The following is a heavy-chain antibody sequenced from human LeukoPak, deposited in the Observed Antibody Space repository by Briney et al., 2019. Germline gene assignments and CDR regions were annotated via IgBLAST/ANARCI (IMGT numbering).Heavy chain of an antibody. CDR2: ISGSGGST. J-gene: IGHJ6*02. CDR1: GFTFSSYG. Sequence: GSLRLSCAASGFTFSSYGMHSVRQAPGQGLEWVSGISGSGGSTYYADSVKGRFTISRDKSKNTLYLLMISLRAEDTAVYYCAIRKQQVVPPRAYPYYYGMDVWGQGTTVTVSS. CDR3: AIRKQQVVPPRAYPYYYGMDV. V-gene: IGHV3-23*01. D-gene: IGHD6-13*01.